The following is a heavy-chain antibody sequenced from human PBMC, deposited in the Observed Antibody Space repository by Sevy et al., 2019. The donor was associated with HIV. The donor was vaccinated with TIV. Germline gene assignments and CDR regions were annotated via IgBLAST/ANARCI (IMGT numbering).Heavy chain of an antibody. CDR3: ATTKDYYESSGSPFDY. D-gene: IGHD3-22*01. Sequence: ASVKVSCKVSGKTLSQLSMHWVRQAPGKGLEWLGTFDPEDGETRYAQKLQGRVTMNEDTSTDTAYMELRSLRSEDTALYYCATTKDYYESSGSPFDYWGQETLVTVSS. CDR2: FDPEDGET. CDR1: GKTLSQLS. J-gene: IGHJ4*02. V-gene: IGHV1-24*01.